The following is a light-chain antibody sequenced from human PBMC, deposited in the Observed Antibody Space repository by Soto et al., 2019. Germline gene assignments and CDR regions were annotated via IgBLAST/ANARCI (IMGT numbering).Light chain of an antibody. J-gene: IGLJ1*01. CDR2: EVT. Sequence: QSVLTQPASVSLSPGQSITISCTGTTTDVGGYDYVSWYQHRPGEAPKLVIFEVTKRPSGVSNRFSGSKSGNTASLTISGLQAEDEADYFCNSYTTSSTYVFGSGTKVTV. CDR3: NSYTTSSTYV. V-gene: IGLV2-14*01. CDR1: TTDVGGYDY.